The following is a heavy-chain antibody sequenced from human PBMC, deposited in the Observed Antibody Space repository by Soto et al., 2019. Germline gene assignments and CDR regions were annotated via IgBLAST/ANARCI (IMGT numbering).Heavy chain of an antibody. J-gene: IGHJ5*02. CDR2: INAGNGNT. Sequence: ASVKVSCKASGYTFTTYTMHWVRQAPGQRLEWMGWINAGNGNTKYSQKSQGRVTITRDTSTSTAYMELNSLRSEDTAVYYCARGGVDIVAIPRREGDNWFDPWGRGTLVTV. CDR3: ARGGVDIVAIPRREGDNWFDP. D-gene: IGHD5-12*01. CDR1: GYTFTTYT. V-gene: IGHV1-3*01.